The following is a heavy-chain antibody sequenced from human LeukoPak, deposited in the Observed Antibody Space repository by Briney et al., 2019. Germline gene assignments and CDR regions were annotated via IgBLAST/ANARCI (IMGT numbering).Heavy chain of an antibody. Sequence: PGGSLRLSCAASGFTFSSYTMHWVRQAPGKGLEWVAVISYDGSNKYYADSVKGRFTISRDNSKNTLYLQMNSPRAEDTAVYYCARSPTYYFDYWGQGTLVTASS. CDR1: GFTFSSYT. CDR3: ARSPTYYFDY. V-gene: IGHV3-30*04. J-gene: IGHJ4*02. D-gene: IGHD3-16*01. CDR2: ISYDGSNK.